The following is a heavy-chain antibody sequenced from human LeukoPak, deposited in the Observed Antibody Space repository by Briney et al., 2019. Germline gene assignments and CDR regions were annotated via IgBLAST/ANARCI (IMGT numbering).Heavy chain of an antibody. CDR1: GYTVSDYF. J-gene: IGHJ4*02. CDR3: ARDLSTTSNWELDY. Sequence: ASVKVSCKASGYTVSDYFIHWVRQAPGQGLEWMGRINPNSGGTEYAQNFQGRVTMTRDTSISASYMELNRLTSDDTAVYYCARDLSTTSNWELDYWGQGTPVTVSS. V-gene: IGHV1-2*06. CDR2: INPNSGGT. D-gene: IGHD7-27*01.